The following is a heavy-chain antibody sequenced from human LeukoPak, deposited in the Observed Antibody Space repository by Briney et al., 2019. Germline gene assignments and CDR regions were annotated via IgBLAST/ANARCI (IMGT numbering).Heavy chain of an antibody. D-gene: IGHD4-17*01. Sequence: GASVKVSCKASGYTFTSYGISWVRQAPGQGLEWMGWISAYNGNTNYAQKLQGRVTMTTDTSTSTAYMELRSLRSDDTAVYYCARKTSTVTGNGWFDPWGQGTLVTVSS. CDR3: ARKTSTVTGNGWFDP. V-gene: IGHV1-18*01. CDR1: GYTFTSYG. CDR2: ISAYNGNT. J-gene: IGHJ5*02.